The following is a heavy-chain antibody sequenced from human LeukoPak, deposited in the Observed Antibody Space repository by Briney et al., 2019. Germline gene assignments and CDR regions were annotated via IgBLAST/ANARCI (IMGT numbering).Heavy chain of an antibody. J-gene: IGHJ5*02. Sequence: SETLSLTCTVYGGSFSGYYWSWIRQPPGKGLEWIGEINHSGSTNYNSSLKSRVTIPVDTSKNQFSLKLSSVTAADTAVYYCARYRRRYCSSTSCYWGDWFEPWGQGTLVTVSS. D-gene: IGHD2-2*01. CDR2: INHSGST. CDR1: GGSFSGYY. V-gene: IGHV4-34*01. CDR3: ARYRRRYCSSTSCYWGDWFEP.